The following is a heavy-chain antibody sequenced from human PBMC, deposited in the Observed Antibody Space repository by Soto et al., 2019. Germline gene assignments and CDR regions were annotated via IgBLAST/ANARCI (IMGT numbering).Heavy chain of an antibody. Sequence: ASVKVSCKASGYTFTSYGISWVRQAPGQGLEWMGIINPSGGSTSYAQKFQGRVTMTRDTSTSTVYMELSSLRSEDTAVYYCARLHYYDSSGYWGHDAFDIWGQGTMVTVSS. CDR3: ARLHYYDSSGYWGHDAFDI. D-gene: IGHD3-22*01. V-gene: IGHV1-46*03. CDR2: INPSGGST. CDR1: GYTFTSYG. J-gene: IGHJ3*02.